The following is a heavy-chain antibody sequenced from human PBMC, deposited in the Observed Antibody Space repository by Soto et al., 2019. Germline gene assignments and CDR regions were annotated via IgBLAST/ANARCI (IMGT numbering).Heavy chain of an antibody. Sequence: SETLSLTCTVSGGSISSDYWSWIRQPPGKGLEWIGHMYYSGSTKYNPSLKSRVTISIDTSRNHFSLMLTSVTAADTALYYCARGYYDSSGYYPWGQGTLVTVSS. CDR2: MYYSGST. V-gene: IGHV4-59*01. J-gene: IGHJ5*02. CDR1: GGSISSDY. D-gene: IGHD3-22*01. CDR3: ARGYYDSSGYYP.